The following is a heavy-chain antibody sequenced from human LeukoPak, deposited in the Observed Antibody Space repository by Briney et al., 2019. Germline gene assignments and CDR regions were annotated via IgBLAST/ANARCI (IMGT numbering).Heavy chain of an antibody. J-gene: IGHJ6*02. CDR1: GGAISSSY. CDR2: IYYSGST. D-gene: IGHD4-17*01. Sequence: SETLSLTCTVSGGAISSSYWSWIRQPPGKGLEWIGYIYYSGSTNYNPSLKSRVTISVDTSKSQFSLKLSSVTAADTAVYYCAREDGDGRDYYYGMDVWGQGTTVTVSS. V-gene: IGHV4-59*01. CDR3: AREDGDGRDYYYGMDV.